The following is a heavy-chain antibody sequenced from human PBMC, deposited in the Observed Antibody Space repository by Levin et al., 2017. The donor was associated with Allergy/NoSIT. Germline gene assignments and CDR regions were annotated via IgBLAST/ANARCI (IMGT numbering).Heavy chain of an antibody. V-gene: IGHV1-69*02. CDR3: ARGAGITMIVVVTEGAFDI. D-gene: IGHD3-22*01. CDR1: GGTFSSYT. CDR2: IIPILGIA. Sequence: KISCKASGGTFSSYTISWVRKAPGQGLEWMGRIIPILGIANYAQKFQGRVTITADKSTSTAYMELSSLRSEDTAVYYCARGAGITMIVVVTEGAFDIWGQGTMVTVSS. J-gene: IGHJ3*02.